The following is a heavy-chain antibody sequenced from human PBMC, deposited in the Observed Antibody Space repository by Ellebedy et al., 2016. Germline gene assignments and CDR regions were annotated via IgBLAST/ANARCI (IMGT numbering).Heavy chain of an antibody. CDR3: ARGSITVFGGVDV. V-gene: IGHV3-74*01. J-gene: IGHJ6*04. D-gene: IGHD3-3*01. CDR2: ISSDGSDT. CDR1: GFTFSSYW. Sequence: GGSLRLSXAASGFTFSSYWMHWVRQPPGKGLVWVSRISSDGSDTIYADSVRGRFIISRDNAKNTLYLQMNSLRAEDTAVYYCARGSITVFGGVDVWGKGTTVTVSS.